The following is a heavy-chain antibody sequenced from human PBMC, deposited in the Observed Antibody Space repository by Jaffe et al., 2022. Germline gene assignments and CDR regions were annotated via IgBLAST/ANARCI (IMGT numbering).Heavy chain of an antibody. Sequence: QVQLQESGPGLVKPSETLSLTCTVSGGSISSYYWSWIRQPPGKGLEWIGYIYYSGSTNYNPSLKSRVTISVDTSKNQFSLKLSSVTAADTAVYYCARDFSPGGYSYGYAFDYWGQGTLVTVSS. V-gene: IGHV4-59*01. CDR2: IYYSGST. CDR3: ARDFSPGGYSYGYAFDY. D-gene: IGHD5-18*01. CDR1: GGSISSYY. J-gene: IGHJ4*02.